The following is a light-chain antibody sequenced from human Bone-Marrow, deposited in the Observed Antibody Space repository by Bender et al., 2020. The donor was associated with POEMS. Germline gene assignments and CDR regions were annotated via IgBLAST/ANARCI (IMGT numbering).Light chain of an antibody. Sequence: QSALTQPASVSGSPGQSITISCTGTSSDIGGYNYVSWYQQHPGKAPKLMILDVNNRPSGVSNRFSGSKSGNTVSLTISGLQAEDEADYFCISYTSSSTLVFGGGTKLTVL. CDR1: SSDIGGYNY. CDR2: DVN. J-gene: IGLJ3*02. CDR3: ISYTSSSTLV. V-gene: IGLV2-14*03.